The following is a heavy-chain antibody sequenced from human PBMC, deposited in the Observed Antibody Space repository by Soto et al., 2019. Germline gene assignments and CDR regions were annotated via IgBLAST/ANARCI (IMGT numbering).Heavy chain of an antibody. D-gene: IGHD2-15*01. CDR2: ISYDGSNK. V-gene: IGHV3-30*18. CDR3: AKDKRRYCSGGSCYSDY. Sequence: GGSLRLSCAASGFTFSTYGMHWVRQAPGKGLEWVAVISYDGSNKYYADSVKGRFTISRDNSKNTLYLQMNSLRAEDTAVYYCAKDKRRYCSGGSCYSDYWGQGTLVTVSS. J-gene: IGHJ4*02. CDR1: GFTFSTYG.